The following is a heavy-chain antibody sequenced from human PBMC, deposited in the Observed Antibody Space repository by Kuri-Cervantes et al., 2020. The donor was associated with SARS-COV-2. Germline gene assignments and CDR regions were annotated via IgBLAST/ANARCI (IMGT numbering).Heavy chain of an antibody. Sequence: GGSLRLSCAASGFTFSSYAMHWVRQAPGKGLEYVSAISSNGGSTYYANSVKGRFTISRDNSKNTLYLQMNSLRAEDTAVFYCAKDYEGSGSYSLDYWGQGTLVTVSS. CDR1: GFTFSSYA. D-gene: IGHD3-10*01. V-gene: IGHV3-64*01. J-gene: IGHJ4*02. CDR2: ISSNGGST. CDR3: AKDYEGSGSYSLDY.